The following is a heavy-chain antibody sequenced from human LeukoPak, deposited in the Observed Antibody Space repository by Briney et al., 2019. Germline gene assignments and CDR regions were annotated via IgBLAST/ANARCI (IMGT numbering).Heavy chain of an antibody. J-gene: IGHJ4*02. CDR2: IIPIFGTA. Sequence: ASVKVSCTASGGTFSSYAISWVRQAPGQGLEWMGGIIPIFGTANYAQKFQGRVTITADESTSTAYMELSSLRSEDTAVYYCARDWNYGLGFFDYWGQGTLVTVSS. CDR3: ARDWNYGLGFFDY. V-gene: IGHV1-69*13. D-gene: IGHD1-7*01. CDR1: GGTFSSYA.